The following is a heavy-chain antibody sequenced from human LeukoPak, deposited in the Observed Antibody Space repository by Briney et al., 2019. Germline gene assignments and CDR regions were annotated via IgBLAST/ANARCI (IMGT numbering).Heavy chain of an antibody. CDR1: GYTLSNSA. CDR2: INGGNGDT. J-gene: IGHJ4*02. Sequence: ASVKVSCKASGYTLSNSAIHWVRQAPGQRLEWMGWINGGNGDTKSSQKFQDRVTITRDTSASTAYMELSSLRSEDTAVYYCAACGAYCGGVGYWGQGTLVTVSS. CDR3: AACGAYCGGVGY. V-gene: IGHV1-3*01. D-gene: IGHD2-21*01.